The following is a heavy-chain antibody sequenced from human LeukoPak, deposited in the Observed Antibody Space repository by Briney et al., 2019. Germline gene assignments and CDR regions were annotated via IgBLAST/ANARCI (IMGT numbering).Heavy chain of an antibody. D-gene: IGHD6-13*01. Sequence: GGSLRLSCAVSDFTFKTYPMSWLRQAPGKGLEWVSAIGVSGDTYYAGSVKGRFTISRDNSKNTVYLQVNSLRADDTAVYYCAKDSRWPNDAFDIWVQGTLVTVSS. V-gene: IGHV3-23*01. J-gene: IGHJ3*02. CDR3: AKDSRWPNDAFDI. CDR2: IGVSGDT. CDR1: DFTFKTYP.